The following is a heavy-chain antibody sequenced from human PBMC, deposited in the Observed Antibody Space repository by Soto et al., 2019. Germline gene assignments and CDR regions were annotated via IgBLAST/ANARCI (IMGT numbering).Heavy chain of an antibody. V-gene: IGHV1-18*04. Sequence: VSCKASGYTFTNHGISWVRQAPGQGLEWLGWISGHNGNTKYAQRLKGRVTMTADTSTSTAYMELRSLRSDDTAVYYCARDLYPLAYYFDFWDQGTLVTVSS. D-gene: IGHD2-8*01. CDR2: ISGHNGNT. CDR1: GYTFTNHG. CDR3: ARDLYPLAYYFDF. J-gene: IGHJ4*02.